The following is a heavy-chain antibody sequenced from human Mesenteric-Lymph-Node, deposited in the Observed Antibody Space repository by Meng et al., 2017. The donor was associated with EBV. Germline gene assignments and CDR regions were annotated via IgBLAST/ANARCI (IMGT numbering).Heavy chain of an antibody. CDR3: ARDGYSGYDRIDY. J-gene: IGHJ4*02. D-gene: IGHD5-12*01. CDR1: GYTFTGYG. CDR2: ISAYNGNT. Sequence: VQLVQSGGEVKKPGVSVKAYCKASGYTFTGYGISWVRQAPGQGLEWMGWISAYNGNTKFAQKVQGRITMTTDTSTTTAYMELRSLRSDETAVYYCARDGYSGYDRIDYWGQGTLVTVSS. V-gene: IGHV1-18*04.